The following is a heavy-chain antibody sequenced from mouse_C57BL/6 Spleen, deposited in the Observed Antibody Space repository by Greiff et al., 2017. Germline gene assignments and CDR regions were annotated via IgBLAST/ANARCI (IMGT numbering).Heavy chain of an antibody. CDR3: ARNDGYYEAWFAY. Sequence: VQLKQSGPGLVKPSQSLSLTCSVTGYSITSGYYWNWIRQFPGNKLEWMGYISYDGSNNYNPSLKNRISITRDTSKNQFFLKLNSVTTEDTATYYCARNDGYYEAWFAYWGQGTLVTVSA. CDR1: GYSITSGYY. CDR2: ISYDGSN. V-gene: IGHV3-6*01. J-gene: IGHJ3*01. D-gene: IGHD2-3*01.